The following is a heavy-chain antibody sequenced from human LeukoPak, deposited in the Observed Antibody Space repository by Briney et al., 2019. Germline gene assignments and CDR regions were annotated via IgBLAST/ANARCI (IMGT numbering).Heavy chain of an antibody. CDR2: ISHSGIT. CDR3: AKGPVGSGDNRRFDC. J-gene: IGHJ4*02. V-gene: IGHV4-4*02. D-gene: IGHD4-17*01. CDR1: GGSISGTNW. Sequence: SGTLSLTCAVSGGSISGTNWWSWVRQPPRKGLEWIGEISHSGITNDNWSLKSRVTISVDKSENQFSLKLSSVTAADTAVYYCAKGPVGSGDNRRFDCWGQGTLVTVSS.